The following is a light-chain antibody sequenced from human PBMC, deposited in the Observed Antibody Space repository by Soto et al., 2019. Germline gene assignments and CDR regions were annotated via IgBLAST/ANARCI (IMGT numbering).Light chain of an antibody. CDR3: QQSSM. V-gene: IGKV1-5*01. Sequence: DIQMTQSPSTLSASVGDRVTITCRASQSISSWLAWYQQKPGKAPKLLIYDASSLESGVPSRFSGSGSGTEFTLTISSLQPDDFATYYCQQSSMFGQGTKVEIK. CDR1: QSISSW. CDR2: DAS. J-gene: IGKJ1*01.